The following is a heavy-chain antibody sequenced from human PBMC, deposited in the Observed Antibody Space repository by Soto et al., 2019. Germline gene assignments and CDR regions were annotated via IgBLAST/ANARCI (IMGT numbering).Heavy chain of an antibody. D-gene: IGHD2-2*01. CDR3: ARGGELRGVVPAAMLSYYYYYMDV. CDR2: ISSSSSYI. V-gene: IGHV3-21*01. Sequence: EVQLVESGGGLVKPGGSLRLSCAASGFTFSSYSMNWVRQAPGKGLEWVSSISSSSSYIYYEDSVKGRFTISRDNAKNSLYLQMNSLRAEDTAVYYCARGGELRGVVPAAMLSYYYYYMDVWGKGTTVTVSS. CDR1: GFTFSSYS. J-gene: IGHJ6*03.